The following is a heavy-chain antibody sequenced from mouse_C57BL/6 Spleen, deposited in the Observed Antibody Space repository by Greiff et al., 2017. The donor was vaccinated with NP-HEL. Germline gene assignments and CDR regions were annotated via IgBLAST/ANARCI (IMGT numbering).Heavy chain of an antibody. V-gene: IGHV1-52*01. D-gene: IGHD1-1*01. CDR1: GYTFTSYW. CDR2: IDPSDSET. Sequence: VKLQQPGAELVRPGSSVKLSCKASGYTFTSYWMHWVKQRPIQGLEWIGNIDPSDSETHYNQKFKDKATLTVDKSSSTAYMQLSSLTSEDSAVYYCAREDYGPGNYFDYWGQGTTLTVSS. CDR3: AREDYGPGNYFDY. J-gene: IGHJ2*01.